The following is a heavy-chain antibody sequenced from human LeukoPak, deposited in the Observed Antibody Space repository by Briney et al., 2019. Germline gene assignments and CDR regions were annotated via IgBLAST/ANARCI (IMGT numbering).Heavy chain of an antibody. CDR3: VRGSRISAELL. CDR2: INPNSGGT. J-gene: IGHJ4*02. Sequence: ASVKVSCKASGYTFTGYFLHWVRQAPGQGLEWMGWINPNSGGTNYAQKFQGRVTLTSDTSTTTVYMEMRSLTPDDTGMYYCVRGSRISAELLWGQGTLVTVSS. CDR1: GYTFTGYF. D-gene: IGHD3-10*01. V-gene: IGHV1-2*02.